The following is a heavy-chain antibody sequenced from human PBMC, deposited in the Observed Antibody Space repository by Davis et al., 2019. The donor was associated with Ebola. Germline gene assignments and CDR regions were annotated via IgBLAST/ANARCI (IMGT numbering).Heavy chain of an antibody. CDR3: ARGGEGFLEWLAWFDP. J-gene: IGHJ5*02. Sequence: AASVKVSCKVSGYGLTQFAVHWVRQAPGEGLEWMGGFDPDNGGKMYAQKFQGRVTITRDTSASTAYMELSSLRSEDTAVYYCARGGEGFLEWLAWFDPWGQGTLVTVSS. V-gene: IGHV1-24*01. CDR1: GYGLTQFA. CDR2: FDPDNGGK. D-gene: IGHD3-3*01.